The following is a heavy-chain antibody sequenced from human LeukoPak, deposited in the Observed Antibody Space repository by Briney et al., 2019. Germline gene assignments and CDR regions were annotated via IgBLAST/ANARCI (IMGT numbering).Heavy chain of an antibody. CDR1: GGSICSYY. D-gene: IGHD6-19*01. Sequence: SETLSLTCTASGGSICSYYWSWIRQPPGKGLEWIGYIYYSGSTNYNPSLKSRVTISVDTSKNQFSLKLSSVTAADTAVYYCARSSGFVKNFDYWGQGTLVTVSS. CDR3: ARSSGFVKNFDY. V-gene: IGHV4-59*01. J-gene: IGHJ4*02. CDR2: IYYSGST.